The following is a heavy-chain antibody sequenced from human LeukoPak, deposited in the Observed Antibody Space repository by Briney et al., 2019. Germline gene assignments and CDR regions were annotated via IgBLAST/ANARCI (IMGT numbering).Heavy chain of an antibody. D-gene: IGHD1-1*01. CDR3: ARRQLRWRTGAFDV. Sequence: SETLSLTCTVSGGSISSYHWSWIRQPPGKGLEWIGYIHYSGSTNYNPSLKSRVTISVDTSKNQFSLKLSSVTAADTAVYYCARRQLRWRTGAFDVWGEGTIVSVS. CDR2: IHYSGST. V-gene: IGHV4-59*01. CDR1: GGSISSYH. J-gene: IGHJ3*01.